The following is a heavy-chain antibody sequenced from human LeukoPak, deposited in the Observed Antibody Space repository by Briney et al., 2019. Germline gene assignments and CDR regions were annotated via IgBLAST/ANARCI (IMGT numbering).Heavy chain of an antibody. CDR3: ARAPHCGSDCYTWEYDY. CDR2: IIPIFGTA. V-gene: IGHV1-69*13. D-gene: IGHD2-21*02. Sequence: SVKVSCKASGYTFTSYYMHWVRQAPGQGLEWMGGIIPIFGTAKYAQKFQGRVTITADASTSTAYMELSSLKSEDSAVYYCARAPHCGSDCYTWEYDYWGQGTLVTVSS. J-gene: IGHJ4*02. CDR1: GYTFTSYY.